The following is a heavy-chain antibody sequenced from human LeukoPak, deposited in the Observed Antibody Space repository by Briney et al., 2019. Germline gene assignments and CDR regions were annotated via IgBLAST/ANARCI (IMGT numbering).Heavy chain of an antibody. CDR1: GFTFSSYA. V-gene: IGHV3-23*01. CDR3: AKGIAAAGLYYYYGMDV. Sequence: GGSLRHSCAASGFTFSSYAMSWVRQAPGKGLEWVSAISGSGGSTYYADSVKGRFTISRDNSKNTLYLQMNSLRAEDTAVYYCAKGIAAAGLYYYYGMDVWGQGTTVTVSS. CDR2: ISGSGGST. D-gene: IGHD6-13*01. J-gene: IGHJ6*02.